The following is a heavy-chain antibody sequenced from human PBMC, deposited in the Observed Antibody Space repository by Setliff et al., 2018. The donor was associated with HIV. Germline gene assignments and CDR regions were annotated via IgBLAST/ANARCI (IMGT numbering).Heavy chain of an antibody. CDR2: IYHSGST. Sequence: SETLSLTCAVSGGSISSNWWSWVRQSPGKGLEWIGEIYHSGSTHYNPSLQSRVTISVDKSKNQFSLKLSAVTAADTAVYYCARDHVFGSRTGFDPWGPGILVTVSS. J-gene: IGHJ5*02. CDR1: GGSISSNW. CDR3: ARDHVFGSRTGFDP. D-gene: IGHD3-10*01. V-gene: IGHV4-4*02.